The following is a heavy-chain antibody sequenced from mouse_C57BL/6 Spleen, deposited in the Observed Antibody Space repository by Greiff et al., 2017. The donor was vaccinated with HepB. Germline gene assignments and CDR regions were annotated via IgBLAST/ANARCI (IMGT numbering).Heavy chain of an antibody. D-gene: IGHD3-2*02. CDR1: GYTFTDHT. CDR2: IYPRDGST. J-gene: IGHJ4*01. Sequence: VQLQQSDAELVKPGASVKISCKVSGYTFTDHTIHWMKQRPEQGLEWIGYIYPRDGSTKSNEKFKGKATLTPDKSSSTTYMHLNSRTSEDSAVYFCARQLRYYYAMDYWGQGTSVTVSS. V-gene: IGHV1-78*01. CDR3: ARQLRYYYAMDY.